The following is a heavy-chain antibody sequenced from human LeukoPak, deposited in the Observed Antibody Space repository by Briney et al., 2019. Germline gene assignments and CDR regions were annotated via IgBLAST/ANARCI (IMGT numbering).Heavy chain of an antibody. CDR1: GFTFSSYA. CDR3: ARGDAAAGTEGFDY. CDR2: IGTAGDT. J-gene: IGHJ4*02. V-gene: IGHV3-13*01. Sequence: PGGSLRLSCAASGFTFSSYAMHWVRQATGKGLEWVSAIGTAGDTYYPGSVKGRFTISRENAKNSLYLQMNSLRAGDTAVYYCARGDAAAGTEGFDYWGQGTLVTVSS. D-gene: IGHD6-13*01.